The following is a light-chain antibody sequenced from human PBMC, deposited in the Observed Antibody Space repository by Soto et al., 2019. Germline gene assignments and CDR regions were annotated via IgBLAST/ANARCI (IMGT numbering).Light chain of an antibody. Sequence: QSVLTQPASVSGSPGQSITISCTGTSSDVGGYNYVSWYQQHPGKAPKLMIYDVSNRPSGVSNRFSGSKSGNTASLTISGLQVEDEADYYCSSYTSSSIGVFGGGTKLTVL. CDR2: DVS. CDR1: SSDVGGYNY. J-gene: IGLJ3*02. CDR3: SSYTSSSIGV. V-gene: IGLV2-14*01.